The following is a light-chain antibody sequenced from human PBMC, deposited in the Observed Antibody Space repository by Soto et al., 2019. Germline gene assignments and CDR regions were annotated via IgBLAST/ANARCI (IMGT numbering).Light chain of an antibody. V-gene: IGKV1-27*01. CDR2: AAS. CDR3: QKYNSAPWT. Sequence: DTQMTQSPSSLSASVGDTITITCRASQGISNYLAWYQQKPGKVPKNLIYAASTLQSGVPSRFSGSGSGTDFTLTISSLQPEDVATYYCQKYNSAPWTFGQETKVEIK. J-gene: IGKJ1*01. CDR1: QGISNY.